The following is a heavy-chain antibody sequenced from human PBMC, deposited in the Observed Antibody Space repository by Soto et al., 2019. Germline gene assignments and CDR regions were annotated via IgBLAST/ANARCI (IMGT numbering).Heavy chain of an antibody. CDR2: MDMNSSGGDT. V-gene: IGHV3-23*01. D-gene: IGHD1-1*01. CDR1: GFTFSNYV. CDR3: ARGKNWNDDYYYGMDV. J-gene: IGHJ6*02. Sequence: PGGSLRLSCAASGFTFSNYVMTWVRQPPGKGLEWVSAMDMNSSGGDTYYADSVKGRFTISRDNSKNTLYLQMNSLRAEDTAVYYCARGKNWNDDYYYGMDVWGQGTTVTVSS.